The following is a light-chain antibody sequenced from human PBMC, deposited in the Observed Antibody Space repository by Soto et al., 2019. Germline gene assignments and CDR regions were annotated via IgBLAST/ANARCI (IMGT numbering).Light chain of an antibody. CDR3: LQYNSYPWT. Sequence: DIQMTQSPSTLSASVGDSVTITCRASQTISIWLAWYQQKPGKAPKLLIYKASDLGCGVPSTFSGSASGTEFTLTISSLQPDDFATYYCLQYNSYPWTFGQGTKVEI. CDR1: QTISIW. CDR2: KAS. V-gene: IGKV1-5*03. J-gene: IGKJ1*01.